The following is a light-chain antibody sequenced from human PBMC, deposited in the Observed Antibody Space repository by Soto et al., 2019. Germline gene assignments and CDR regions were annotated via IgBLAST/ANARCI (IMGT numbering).Light chain of an antibody. J-gene: IGKJ2*01. CDR3: QQHKSHSYT. CDR2: KAS. CDR1: QSINSY. V-gene: IGKV1-5*03. Sequence: DIQMTQSPSTLSAPVGDRVTITCRASQSINSYLAWYQQKPEKAPKLLIFKASTLETGVPSRFSGSGSGTEFTLTISSLQPDDFATYYCQQHKSHSYTFGQGTKLEIK.